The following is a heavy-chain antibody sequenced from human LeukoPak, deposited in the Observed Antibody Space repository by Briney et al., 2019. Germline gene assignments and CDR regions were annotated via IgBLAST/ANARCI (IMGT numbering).Heavy chain of an antibody. CDR1: GFTFSGSA. CDR2: IRSKTYNYAT. J-gene: IGHJ5*01. V-gene: IGHV3-73*01. Sequence: GGSLRLSCAASGFTFSGSAMHWVRQASGKGLEWVGRIRSKTYNYATEYAASVKGRFTISRDDSKNTAYLQMNSLKIEDTAVYYCARGIMIFGVVNYNWFDYWGQGTLVSVSS. D-gene: IGHD3-3*01. CDR3: ARGIMIFGVVNYNWFDY.